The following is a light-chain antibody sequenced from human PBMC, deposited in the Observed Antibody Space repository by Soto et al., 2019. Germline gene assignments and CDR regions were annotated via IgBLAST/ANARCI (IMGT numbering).Light chain of an antibody. Sequence: QLVLTQPPSASGTPGQRVTISCSGSGSNIGSNSVNWYQHLTGTAPKLLIYNDNQRPSGVPDRFSGSKSGTSASLAISGLQSEDEGDYYCAGWDDSLNGVLFGGGTKVTVL. CDR1: GSNIGSNS. CDR2: NDN. CDR3: AGWDDSLNGVL. J-gene: IGLJ2*01. V-gene: IGLV1-44*01.